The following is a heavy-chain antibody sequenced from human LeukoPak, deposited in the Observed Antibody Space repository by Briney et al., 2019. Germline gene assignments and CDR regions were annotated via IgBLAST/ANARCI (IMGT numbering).Heavy chain of an antibody. CDR1: GFTFSSYS. Sequence: GGSLRLSCAASGFTFSSYSMNWVRQAPGKGLEWVSYISSSSSTIYYADSVKGRFTISRDNAKNSLYLQMNSLRAEDTAVYYCASNSNILTGYQDYWGQGTLVTVSS. CDR2: ISSSSSTI. CDR3: ASNSNILTGYQDY. J-gene: IGHJ4*02. D-gene: IGHD3-9*01. V-gene: IGHV3-48*01.